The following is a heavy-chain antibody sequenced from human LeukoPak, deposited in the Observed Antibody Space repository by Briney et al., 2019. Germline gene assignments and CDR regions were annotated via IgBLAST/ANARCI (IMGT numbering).Heavy chain of an antibody. CDR1: GFTFSSYS. Sequence: GGSLRLSCAAFGFTFSSYSMNWVRQAPGKGLEWVSSISSSCSYIYYANSVKGRFTISRDNAKNSLYLQMNSLRAEDTAVYYCARLDCSGGSCYSNDYWGQGTLVTVSS. D-gene: IGHD2-15*01. CDR2: ISSSCSYI. J-gene: IGHJ4*02. V-gene: IGHV3-21*01. CDR3: ARLDCSGGSCYSNDY.